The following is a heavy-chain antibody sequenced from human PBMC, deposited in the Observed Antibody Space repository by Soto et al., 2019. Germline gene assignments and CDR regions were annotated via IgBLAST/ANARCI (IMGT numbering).Heavy chain of an antibody. CDR1: GFTFSSYS. Sequence: GGSLRLSCAASGFTFSSYSMNWVRQAPGKGLEWVSSISSSSSYIYYADSVKGRFTISRDNAKNSLYLQMNSLRAEDTAVYYCAKGSYYYGSGSYFLDAFDIWGQGTMVTVSS. D-gene: IGHD3-10*01. J-gene: IGHJ3*02. V-gene: IGHV3-21*01. CDR2: ISSSSSYI. CDR3: AKGSYYYGSGSYFLDAFDI.